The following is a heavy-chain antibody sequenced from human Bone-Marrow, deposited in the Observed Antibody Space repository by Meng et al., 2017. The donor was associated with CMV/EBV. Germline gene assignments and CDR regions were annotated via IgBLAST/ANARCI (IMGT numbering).Heavy chain of an antibody. D-gene: IGHD3-22*01. V-gene: IGHV3-73*01. CDR1: FTFSDSA. CDR3: TRVDNSGYYEYYFDY. CDR2: ISSKANTYAT. J-gene: IGHJ4*02. Sequence: FTFSDSAMHWVRQASETGLEWVGRISSKANTYATAYTASVKSRFTISRDDSKNTAYLQMNSLKTEDTAVYYCTRVDNSGYYEYYFDYWGQGTLVTVSS.